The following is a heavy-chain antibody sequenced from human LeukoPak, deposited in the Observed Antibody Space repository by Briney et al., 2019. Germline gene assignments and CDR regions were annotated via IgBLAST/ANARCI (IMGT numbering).Heavy chain of an antibody. CDR2: ISAYNGNT. J-gene: IGHJ5*02. Sequence: ASVKVSCKASGYTFTSYGTSWVRQAPGQGLEWMGWISAYNGNTNYAQKLQGRVTMTTDTSTSTAYMELRSLRSDDTAVYYCARVPEYDSSGYSIGPWGQGTLVTVSS. CDR1: GYTFTSYG. D-gene: IGHD3-22*01. CDR3: ARVPEYDSSGYSIGP. V-gene: IGHV1-18*01.